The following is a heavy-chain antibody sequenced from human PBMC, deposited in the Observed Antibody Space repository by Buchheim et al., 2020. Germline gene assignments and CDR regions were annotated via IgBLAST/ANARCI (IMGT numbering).Heavy chain of an antibody. CDR1: GFTFSSYG. V-gene: IGHV3-33*01. Sequence: QVQLVESGGGVVQPGRSLRLSCAASGFTFSSYGMHWVRQAPGKGLEWVAVIWYDGSNKYYADSVKGRFTISRDNSKNTLSLQMNSLRAEDTAVYYCARGTIAAAGLYYMDVWGKGTT. J-gene: IGHJ6*03. CDR2: IWYDGSNK. CDR3: ARGTIAAAGLYYMDV. D-gene: IGHD6-13*01.